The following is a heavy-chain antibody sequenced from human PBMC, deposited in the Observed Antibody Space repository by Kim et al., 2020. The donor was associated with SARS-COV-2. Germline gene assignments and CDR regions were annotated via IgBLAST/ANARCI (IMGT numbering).Heavy chain of an antibody. D-gene: IGHD6-6*01. Sequence: SQTLSLTCAVYGGSFSGYYWSWIRQPPGKGLEWIGEINHSGSTNYNPSLKSRVTISVDTSKNQFSLKLSSVTAADTAVYYCARGEYSSSPPPILWGQGTLVTVSS. CDR3: ARGEYSSSPPPIL. CDR1: GGSFSGYY. CDR2: INHSGST. V-gene: IGHV4-34*01. J-gene: IGHJ4*02.